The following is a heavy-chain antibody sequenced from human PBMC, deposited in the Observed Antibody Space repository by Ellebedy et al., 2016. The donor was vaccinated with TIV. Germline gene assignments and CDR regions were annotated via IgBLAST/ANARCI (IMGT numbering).Heavy chain of an antibody. D-gene: IGHD6-6*01. V-gene: IGHV4-59*08. Sequence: MPSETLSLTCTVSGGSISSYYWSWIRQPPGKGLEWIGYIYYSGSTNYNPSLKSRVTISVDTSKNQFSLKLSSVTAADTAVYYCARHLSVAARLFDYWGQGTLVTVSS. CDR1: GGSISSYY. CDR3: ARHLSVAARLFDY. CDR2: IYYSGST. J-gene: IGHJ4*02.